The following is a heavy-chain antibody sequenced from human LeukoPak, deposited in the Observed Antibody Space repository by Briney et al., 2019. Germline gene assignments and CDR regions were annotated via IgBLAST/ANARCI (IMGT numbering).Heavy chain of an antibody. J-gene: IGHJ4*02. Sequence: GGSLRLSCAASGFTFSSYSMNWVRQAPGKGLEWVSSISSGSTYMYYADSVKGRFTISRDNARNSMYLQMSSLRSEDTAVYYCARDGAPTPVTMIAEYYIDYWGQGTLVTVSS. V-gene: IGHV3-21*04. CDR2: ISSGSTYM. D-gene: IGHD3-22*01. CDR3: ARDGAPTPVTMIAEYYIDY. CDR1: GFTFSSYS.